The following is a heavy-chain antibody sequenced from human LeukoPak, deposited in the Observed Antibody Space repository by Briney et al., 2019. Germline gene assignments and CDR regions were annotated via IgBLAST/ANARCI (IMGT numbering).Heavy chain of an antibody. CDR2: LYYTGST. J-gene: IGHJ5*02. Sequence: PSETLSLTCTVSGGSISSSRHYWAWIRQPPGKGLEWIGSLYYTGSTYINPSLKSRVTISVDTSKDQFSLRLSSVTAADMAVYYCATETKTYCSGSGSCPETNWFDPWGQGTLVTVSS. V-gene: IGHV4-39*01. CDR3: ATETKTYCSGSGSCPETNWFDP. CDR1: GGSISSSRHY. D-gene: IGHD3-10*01.